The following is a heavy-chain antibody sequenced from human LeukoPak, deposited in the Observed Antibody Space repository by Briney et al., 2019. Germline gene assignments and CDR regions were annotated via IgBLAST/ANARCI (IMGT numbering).Heavy chain of an antibody. CDR1: GFTFSSYE. CDR2: ISNGGDTI. CDR3: ARWFCSSTNCHSYYYGMDV. V-gene: IGHV3-48*03. J-gene: IGHJ6*02. D-gene: IGHD2-2*01. Sequence: GGSLRLSCAASGFTFSSYEMNWVRQAPGKGLEWVSFISNGGDTITYVDSVKGRFTISRDNAKNSLYLQMNSLRAEDTAVYYCARWFCSSTNCHSYYYGMDVWGQGTTVTVSS.